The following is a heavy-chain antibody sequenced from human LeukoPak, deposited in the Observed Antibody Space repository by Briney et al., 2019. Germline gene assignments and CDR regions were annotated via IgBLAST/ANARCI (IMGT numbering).Heavy chain of an antibody. D-gene: IGHD4-17*01. CDR2: IYNSGST. Sequence: SETLSLTCTVSGGSTSSSSYYWGWIRQPPGKGLEWIGSIYNSGSTYYNPSLKSRVTIFVDTSKNQFSLKLSSVTAADTAVYYCARYATVTSNYDYWGQGTLVTVSS. V-gene: IGHV4-39*01. CDR3: ARYATVTSNYDY. J-gene: IGHJ4*02. CDR1: GGSTSSSSYY.